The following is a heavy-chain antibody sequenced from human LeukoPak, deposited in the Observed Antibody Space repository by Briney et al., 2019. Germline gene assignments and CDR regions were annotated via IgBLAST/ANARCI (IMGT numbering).Heavy chain of an antibody. CDR1: GGSISSYY. CDR2: IYYSGST. CDR3: ARHPSGGYGDAFDI. J-gene: IGHJ3*02. V-gene: IGHV4-59*08. D-gene: IGHD3-16*01. Sequence: SETLSLTCTVSGGSISSYYWSWIRQPPGKGLEWIGYIYYSGSTNYNPSLKSRVTISVDTSKNQFSLKLSSVTAADTAVYYCARHPSGGYGDAFDIWGQGTMVTVSS.